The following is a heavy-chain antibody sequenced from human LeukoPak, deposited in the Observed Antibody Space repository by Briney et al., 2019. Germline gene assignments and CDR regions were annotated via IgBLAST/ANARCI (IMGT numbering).Heavy chain of an antibody. CDR1: GGTFSSYA. Sequence: SVKVSCKASGGTFSSYAISWVRQAPGQGLEWMGGIIPIFGTANYAQKFQGRVTITADESTSTAYMEQSSLRSEETAVYYCARATQHCSSTSCYGRDYYYYYYMDVWGKGTTVTVSS. J-gene: IGHJ6*03. D-gene: IGHD2-2*01. CDR3: ARATQHCSSTSCYGRDYYYYYYMDV. CDR2: IIPIFGTA. V-gene: IGHV1-69*13.